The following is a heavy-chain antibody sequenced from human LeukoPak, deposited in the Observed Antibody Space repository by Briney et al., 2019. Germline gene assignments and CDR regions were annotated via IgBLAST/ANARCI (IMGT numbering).Heavy chain of an antibody. CDR3: ARDSHYDSSGYYLDS. D-gene: IGHD3-22*01. CDR2: ISHSGSS. CDR1: GGSINSGGYH. V-gene: IGHV4-31*03. Sequence: SETLSLTCTVSGGSINSGGYHWSWIRQYPGKGLEWIGYISHSGSSYYNPSLKSRVTISLGTSNNQFSLQLSSLTAADTALYYCARDSHYDSSGYYLDSWGQGTLVTVSS. J-gene: IGHJ4*02.